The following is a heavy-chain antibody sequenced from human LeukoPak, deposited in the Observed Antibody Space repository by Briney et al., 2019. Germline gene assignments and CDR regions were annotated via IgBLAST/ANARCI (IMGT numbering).Heavy chain of an antibody. D-gene: IGHD2-21*01. Sequence: ASVKVSCKTSGYTFTKYVVHWVRQAPGQRPEWMGWINAGNGDTKYSQNFQDRVTITRDTSANTAYMELSSLTSEDTALYYCARDDCGDTCYPGGYWGQGTLVTVSS. CDR2: INAGNGDT. CDR3: ARDDCGDTCYPGGY. CDR1: GYTFTKYV. V-gene: IGHV1-3*01. J-gene: IGHJ4*02.